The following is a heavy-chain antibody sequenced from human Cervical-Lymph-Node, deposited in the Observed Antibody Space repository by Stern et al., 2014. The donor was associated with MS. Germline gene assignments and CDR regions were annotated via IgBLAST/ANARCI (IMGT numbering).Heavy chain of an antibody. CDR2: LYYSGTT. Sequence: QLQLQESGPGLVKPSETLSLTCTVSGGSISSYLLSWIRQPPGKGLEWIGYLYYSGTTNYNPSLERRVTISVDPSKNQFPRKLTSVTAADTAVYFCARGGAGVATQRLIDSWGQGTLVTVSS. CDR1: GGSISSYL. CDR3: ARGGAGVATQRLIDS. V-gene: IGHV4-59*08. J-gene: IGHJ4*02. D-gene: IGHD5-12*01.